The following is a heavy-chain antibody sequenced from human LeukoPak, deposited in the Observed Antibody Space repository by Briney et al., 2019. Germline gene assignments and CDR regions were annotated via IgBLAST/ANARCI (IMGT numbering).Heavy chain of an antibody. Sequence: GSLRLSCAASGFTFSSYSMNWVRQAPGKGLEWVSYISSSSSTIYYADSVKGRFTISRDNAKNSLYLQMNSLRAEDTAVYYCAREVGYSSGWYNYWGQGTLVTVSS. J-gene: IGHJ4*02. CDR2: ISSSSSTI. CDR1: GFTFSSYS. CDR3: AREVGYSSGWYNY. D-gene: IGHD6-19*01. V-gene: IGHV3-48*04.